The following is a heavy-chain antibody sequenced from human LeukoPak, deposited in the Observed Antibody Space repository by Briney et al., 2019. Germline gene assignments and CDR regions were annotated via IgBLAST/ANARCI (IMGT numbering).Heavy chain of an antibody. CDR1: GFTFSSYG. CDR2: IRYDGSNK. CDR3: ARSLYGDYAKGGY. Sequence: GGSLRLSCAASGFTFSSYGMHWVRQAPGKGLEWVAFIRYDGSNKYYADSVKGRFTISRDNSKNTLYLQMNSLRAEDTAVYYCARSLYGDYAKGGYWGQGTLVTVSS. D-gene: IGHD4-17*01. J-gene: IGHJ4*02. V-gene: IGHV3-30*02.